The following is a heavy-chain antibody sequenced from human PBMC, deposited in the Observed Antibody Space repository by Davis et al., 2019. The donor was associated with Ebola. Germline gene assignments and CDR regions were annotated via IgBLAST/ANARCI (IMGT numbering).Heavy chain of an antibody. CDR3: AKDTSNIWFDI. D-gene: IGHD1-26*01. CDR1: GFAFSSYV. V-gene: IGHV3-23*01. CDR2: TPVTSADT. Sequence: PGGFLRLSCAASGFAFSSYVISWVPRAPRQGLELLSTPVTSADTYYAESVKGRFTISRDNSKNTLYLQMNGLRVEDTAIYYCAKDTSNIWFDIWGQGKMVTVSS. J-gene: IGHJ3*02.